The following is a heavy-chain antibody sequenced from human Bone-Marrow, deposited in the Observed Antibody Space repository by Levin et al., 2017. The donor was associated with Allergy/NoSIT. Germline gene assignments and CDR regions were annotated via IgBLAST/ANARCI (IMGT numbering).Heavy chain of an antibody. CDR3: ARDYGDYDNSGYYFDF. J-gene: IGHJ4*02. CDR2: IYHSGGT. D-gene: IGHD3-22*01. Sequence: GSLRLSCAVSGGSISSNNWWSWVRQPPGKGLEWIGEIYHSGGTNYNPSLKSRVTISVDKSKNQFSLKLTSVTAADTAVYYCARDYGDYDNSGYYFDFWGQGTLVTVSS. CDR1: GGSISSNNW. V-gene: IGHV4-4*02.